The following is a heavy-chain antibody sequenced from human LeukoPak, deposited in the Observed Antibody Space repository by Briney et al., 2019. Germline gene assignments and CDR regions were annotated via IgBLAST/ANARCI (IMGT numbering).Heavy chain of an antibody. CDR1: GFTFSSYW. V-gene: IGHV3-7*01. Sequence: GGSLRLSCAASGFTFSSYWMSWVRQAPGKGLEWVANIKQDGSEKYYVDSVKGRFTISRDNAKNSLYLQMNSLRAEDTAVYYCARWLVYYYYYMDVWGKGTTVTVSS. J-gene: IGHJ6*03. D-gene: IGHD6-19*01. CDR2: IKQDGSEK. CDR3: ARWLVYYYYYMDV.